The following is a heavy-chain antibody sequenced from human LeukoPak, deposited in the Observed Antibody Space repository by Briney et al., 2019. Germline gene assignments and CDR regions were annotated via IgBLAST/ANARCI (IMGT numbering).Heavy chain of an antibody. J-gene: IGHJ3*02. D-gene: IGHD2-21*01. CDR2: IYYSGST. Sequence: SWVRQHPGKGLEWIGYIYYSGSTYYNPSLKSRVTISVDTSKNQLSLKLSSVTAADTAVYYCAREAINAFDIWGQGTMVTVSS. V-gene: IGHV4-31*02. CDR3: AREAINAFDI.